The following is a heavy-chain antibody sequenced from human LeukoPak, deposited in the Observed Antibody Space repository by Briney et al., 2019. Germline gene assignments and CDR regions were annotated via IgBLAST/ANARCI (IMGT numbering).Heavy chain of an antibody. CDR3: AKDGDYGENWFDP. V-gene: IGHV3-48*01. CDR1: GFTFSSYS. CDR2: ISSSSSTI. J-gene: IGHJ5*02. D-gene: IGHD4-17*01. Sequence: GGSLRLSCAASGFTFSSYSMNWVRQAPGKGLEWVSYISSSSSTIYYADSVKGRFTISRDNAKNSLYLQMNSLRAEDTAVYYCAKDGDYGENWFDPWGQGTLVTVSS.